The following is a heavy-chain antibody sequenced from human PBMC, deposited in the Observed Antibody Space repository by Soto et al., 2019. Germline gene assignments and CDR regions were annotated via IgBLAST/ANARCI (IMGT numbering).Heavy chain of an antibody. CDR1: GFTFSSYA. D-gene: IGHD2-2*01. CDR3: ATLLVVPALPSPGFDY. CDR2: ISGSGGST. Sequence: GGSLRLSCAASGFTFSSYAMSWVRQAPGKGLEWVSAISGSGGSTYYADSVKGRFTISRDNSKNTLYLQMNSLRAEDTAVYYCATLLVVPALPSPGFDYWGQGTLVTVSS. V-gene: IGHV3-23*01. J-gene: IGHJ4*02.